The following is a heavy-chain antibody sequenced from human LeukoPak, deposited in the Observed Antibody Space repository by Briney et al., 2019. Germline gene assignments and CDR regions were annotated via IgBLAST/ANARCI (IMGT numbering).Heavy chain of an antibody. CDR2: IYYSGST. J-gene: IGHJ4*02. CDR1: GGSISSSTYF. V-gene: IGHV4-39*07. CDR3: AREGGQYFFDY. D-gene: IGHD1-26*01. Sequence: SETLSLTCTVSGGSISSSTYFWGWIRQPPGKGLEWIGNIYYSGSTYYNPSLKSRVTISVDTSKNQFSLKLNSVTAADTAVYYCAREGGQYFFDYWGQGTLVTVSS.